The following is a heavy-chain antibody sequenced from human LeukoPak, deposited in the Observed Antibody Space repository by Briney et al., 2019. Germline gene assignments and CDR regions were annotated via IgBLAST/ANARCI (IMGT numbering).Heavy chain of an antibody. CDR2: ISGSDSST. D-gene: IGHD2-15*01. J-gene: IGHJ4*02. CDR1: GITFSSYG. CDR3: ARDQTPFY. Sequence: PGGSLRLSCAASGITFSSYGMSWVRQAPGKGLEWVSTISGSDSSTYYADSVKGRFTISRDNAKSSMWLQMNSLRDEDTAVYYCARDQTPFYWGQGSLVTVSS. V-gene: IGHV3-23*01.